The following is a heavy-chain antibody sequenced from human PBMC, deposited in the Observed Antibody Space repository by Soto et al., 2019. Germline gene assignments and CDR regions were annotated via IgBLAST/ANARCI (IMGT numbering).Heavy chain of an antibody. D-gene: IGHD3-10*01. V-gene: IGHV1-18*04. Sequence: ASVKVSCKASGYTFTSYGISWVRQAPGQGLEWMGWISAYNGNTNYAQKLQGRVTMTTDTSTSTAYMELRSLRSDDTAVYYCARDFEGSGSHYHYYYGMDVWGQGTTVTVSS. CDR1: GYTFTSYG. J-gene: IGHJ6*02. CDR3: ARDFEGSGSHYHYYYGMDV. CDR2: ISAYNGNT.